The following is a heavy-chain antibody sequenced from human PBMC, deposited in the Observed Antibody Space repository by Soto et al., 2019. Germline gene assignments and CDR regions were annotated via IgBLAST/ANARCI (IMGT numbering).Heavy chain of an antibody. CDR3: ARGWGTTLSYYYGMDV. CDR1: GYTFTSYA. D-gene: IGHD1-7*01. J-gene: IGHJ6*02. V-gene: IGHV1-3*04. CDR2: INTGNGDT. Sequence: ASVKVSCKASGYTFTSYAMHWVRQAPGQGLEWMGWINTGNGDTKYSQNFQGRVTITRDTSASTAYMELSSLRSEDTAVYYCARGWGTTLSYYYGMDVWGQGTTVTVSS.